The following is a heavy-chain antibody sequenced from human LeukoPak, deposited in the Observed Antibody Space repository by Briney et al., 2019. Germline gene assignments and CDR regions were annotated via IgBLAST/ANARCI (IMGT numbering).Heavy chain of an antibody. V-gene: IGHV3-66*01. CDR3: ARGYCSGGSCYYFDY. J-gene: IGHJ4*02. CDR2: IYSGGST. D-gene: IGHD2-15*01. Sequence: QAGGSLRLSCAASGFTVSSNYMSWVRQAPGKGLEWVSVIYSGGSTYYADSVKGRFTISRDNSKNTLYLQMNSLRAEDTAVYYCARGYCSGGSCYYFDYWGQGTLVTVSS. CDR1: GFTVSSNY.